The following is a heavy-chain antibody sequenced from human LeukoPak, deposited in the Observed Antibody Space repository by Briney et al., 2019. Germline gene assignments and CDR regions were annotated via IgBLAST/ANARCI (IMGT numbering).Heavy chain of an antibody. Sequence: GASVKVSCKASGYTFTGYYMHWVRQAPGQGLEWMGWINPNSGGTNYAQKFQGRVTMTRDTSISTAYMELSRLRSDDTAVYYCARDWGYSGYDDLGAFDIWGQGTMVTVSS. CDR2: INPNSGGT. J-gene: IGHJ3*02. CDR1: GYTFTGYY. V-gene: IGHV1-2*02. D-gene: IGHD5-12*01. CDR3: ARDWGYSGYDDLGAFDI.